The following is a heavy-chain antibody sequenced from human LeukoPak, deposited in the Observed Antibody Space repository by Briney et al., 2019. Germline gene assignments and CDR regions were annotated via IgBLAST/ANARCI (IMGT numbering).Heavy chain of an antibody. Sequence: PGGSLRLSCAASGFTFSNYAMTWVRQAPGKGLEGVSTIRAGGDSTNYADSVKGRFTISRDNSKNTLSLQMNTLRAEDTAVYYCSRGRGSTWYYFDYWGQGALVTVSS. CDR1: GFTFSNYA. CDR2: IRAGGDST. V-gene: IGHV3-23*01. CDR3: SRGRGSTWYYFDY. J-gene: IGHJ4*02. D-gene: IGHD6-13*01.